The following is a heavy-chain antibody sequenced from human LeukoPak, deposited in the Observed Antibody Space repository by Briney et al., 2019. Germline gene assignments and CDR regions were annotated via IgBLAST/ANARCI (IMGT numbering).Heavy chain of an antibody. D-gene: IGHD6-13*01. Sequence: GRSLRLSCAASGFTFSGYALHWVRQTPGKGLEWVAVISNDANNKHYADSVKGRFTISRDNSKNTLCLQMNSLRPEDTAVYYCARGAGASGGRDYYSDCWGQGILVAVSS. V-gene: IGHV3-30*04. J-gene: IGHJ4*02. CDR3: ARGAGASGGRDYYSDC. CDR1: GFTFSGYA. CDR2: ISNDANNK.